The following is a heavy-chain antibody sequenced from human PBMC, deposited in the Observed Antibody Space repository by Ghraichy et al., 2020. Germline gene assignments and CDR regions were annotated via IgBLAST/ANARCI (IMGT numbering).Heavy chain of an antibody. V-gene: IGHV3-23*01. CDR2: ITGSGSNT. D-gene: IGHD6-13*01. CDR3: AKSLNRVAAAGTSDY. CDR1: GFIFNSYA. J-gene: IGHJ4*02. Sequence: GGSLRLSYAASGFIFNSYAMTWVRQAPGKGLEWVSAITGSGSNTYYADSVKGRFTISRDNAKNTLYLQMDSLRAEDTAVYYCAKSLNRVAAAGTSDYWGQGTLVSVSS.